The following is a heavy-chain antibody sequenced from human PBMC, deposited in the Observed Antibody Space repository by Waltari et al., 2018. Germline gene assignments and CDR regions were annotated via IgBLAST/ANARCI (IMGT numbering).Heavy chain of an antibody. CDR3: ARGGSSGWGDY. Sequence: QVQLVQSGAEVKKPGASVKVSCKASGYTFTSYAMHSVRQAPGQRLEWKGWINAGNGNTKYSQKFQGRVTITRDTSASTAYMELSSLRSEDTAVYYCARGGSSGWGDYWGQEPWSPSPQ. J-gene: IGHJ4*01. CDR2: INAGNGNT. CDR1: GYTFTSYA. D-gene: IGHD6-19*01. V-gene: IGHV1-3*01.